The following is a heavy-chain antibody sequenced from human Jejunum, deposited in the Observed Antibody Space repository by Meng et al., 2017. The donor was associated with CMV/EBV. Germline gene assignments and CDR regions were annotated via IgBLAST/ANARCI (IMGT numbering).Heavy chain of an antibody. V-gene: IGHV4-30-4*01. J-gene: IGHJ5*02. CDR1: DYY. CDR2: SSSSGNT. CDR3: ARGREYYSGTTGYYSNWFDP. Sequence: DYYWSWIRQSPGKVLEWFGYSSSSGNTYYNPSLESRSRVTISRDTYKNQFSLKLNSVTAADTAVYYCARGREYYSGTTGYYSNWFDPWGQGTLVTVSS. D-gene: IGHD3-9*01.